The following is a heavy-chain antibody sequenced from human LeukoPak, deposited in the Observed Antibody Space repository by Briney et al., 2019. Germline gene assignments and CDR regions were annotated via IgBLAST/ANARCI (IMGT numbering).Heavy chain of an antibody. CDR1: GYTLTELS. CDR3: TSDDYGRNSANTADFDY. D-gene: IGHD4-23*01. Sequence: GASVKVSCNVSGYTLTELSMHWVRQAPAEGLDWKGGFDPEDGETAYSQKFQGRVTITKDTTTDTAYMELSSLRSDDTAVYYCTSDDYGRNSANTADFDYWGQGTLVTVSS. V-gene: IGHV1-24*01. J-gene: IGHJ4*02. CDR2: FDPEDGET.